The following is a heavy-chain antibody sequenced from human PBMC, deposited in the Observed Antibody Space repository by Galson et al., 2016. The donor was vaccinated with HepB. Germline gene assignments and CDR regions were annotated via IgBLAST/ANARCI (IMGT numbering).Heavy chain of an antibody. CDR1: GFTVSTNY. Sequence: SLRLSCAASGFTVSTNYMSWVRQAPGKGLEWVSVIYGGGSTTYPARVKGRFTLPRDNSKNTMYLQMSSLRVEDTAVYYCAKDLPGIAAIVTPRDYWGQGTLVTVSS. V-gene: IGHV3-53*01. CDR3: AKDLPGIAAIVTPRDY. J-gene: IGHJ4*02. CDR2: IYGGGST. D-gene: IGHD6-13*01.